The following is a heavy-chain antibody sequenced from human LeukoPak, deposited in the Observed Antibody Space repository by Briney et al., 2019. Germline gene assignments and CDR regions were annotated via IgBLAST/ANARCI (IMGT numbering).Heavy chain of an antibody. J-gene: IGHJ4*02. Sequence: PGGSLRLSCAASGFTFSSYAMSWVRQAPGKGLEWVSAISGSGGSTYYTDSVKGRFTISRDNSKNTLYLQMHSLRAEDTAVYYCAKDSYGGTSFDYWGQGTLVTVSS. CDR3: AKDSYGGTSFDY. CDR1: GFTFSSYA. V-gene: IGHV3-23*01. CDR2: ISGSGGST. D-gene: IGHD4-23*01.